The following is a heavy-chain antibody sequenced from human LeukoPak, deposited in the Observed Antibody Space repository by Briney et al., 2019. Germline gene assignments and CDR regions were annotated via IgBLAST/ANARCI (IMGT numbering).Heavy chain of an antibody. D-gene: IGHD3-10*01. CDR1: GGSFSGYY. Sequence: SETLSLTCAVYGGSFSGYYWSWIRQPPGKGLEWIGEINHSGSTYYNPSLKSRVTISVDTSKNQFSLKLSSVTAADTAVYYCARDFAYGSGSHPLDYWGQGTLVTVSS. J-gene: IGHJ4*02. V-gene: IGHV4-34*01. CDR3: ARDFAYGSGSHPLDY. CDR2: INHSGST.